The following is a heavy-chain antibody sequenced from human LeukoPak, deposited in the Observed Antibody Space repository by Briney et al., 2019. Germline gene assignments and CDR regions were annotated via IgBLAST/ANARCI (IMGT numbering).Heavy chain of an antibody. CDR2: ITGDGGST. Sequence: PGGPLRLSCAASGFTFSGYWMHWVRQVPGKGLVWVSRITGDGGSTTYADSVKGRFTISRDSAKNTVFLQMISLRAEDTAVYYCARDTGWYFDLWGRGTLVTVSS. V-gene: IGHV3-74*01. D-gene: IGHD4-17*01. CDR3: ARDTGWYFDL. CDR1: GFTFSGYW. J-gene: IGHJ2*01.